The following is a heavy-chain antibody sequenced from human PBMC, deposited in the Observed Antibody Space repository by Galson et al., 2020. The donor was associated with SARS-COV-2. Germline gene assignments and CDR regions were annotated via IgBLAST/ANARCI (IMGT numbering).Heavy chain of an antibody. CDR3: ATQHLLEDTPGY. Sequence: LSLTCAASGFSFSSYSMNWVRQAPGKGLEWVSSISRSGDYIYYTASVKGRFTISRDNAKNSLYLQMNSLRAGDMAVYYCATQHLLEDTPGYWGQGTLVTVSS. V-gene: IGHV3-21*01. CDR2: ISRSGDYI. CDR1: GFSFSSYS. J-gene: IGHJ4*02. D-gene: IGHD3-10*01.